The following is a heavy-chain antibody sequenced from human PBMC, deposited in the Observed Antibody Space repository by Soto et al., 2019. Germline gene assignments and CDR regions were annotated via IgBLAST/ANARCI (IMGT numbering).Heavy chain of an antibody. CDR1: GGSISSGGYY. Sequence: LSLTCTVSGGSISSGGYYWSWIRQHPGKGLEWIGYIYYSGSTYYNPSLKSRVTISVDTSKNQFSLKLSSVTAADTAVYYCATCSSTRDTPLVYYGMDVWGQGTTVTVSS. V-gene: IGHV4-31*03. J-gene: IGHJ6*02. D-gene: IGHD2-2*01. CDR2: IYYSGST. CDR3: ATCSSTRDTPLVYYGMDV.